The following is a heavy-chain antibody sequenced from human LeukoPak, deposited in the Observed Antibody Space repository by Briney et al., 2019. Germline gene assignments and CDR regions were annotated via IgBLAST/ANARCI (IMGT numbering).Heavy chain of an antibody. Sequence: PSQTLSLTCTVSGGSISSGDYYWSWIRQPTGKGLEWIGNIYYSGSTNYNPSLKSRVTISVDTSKNQLSLSLSSVTAADTAVYYCARQPINYDSWFDPWGQGTLVTVSS. J-gene: IGHJ5*02. D-gene: IGHD3-3*01. V-gene: IGHV4-61*08. CDR3: ARQPINYDSWFDP. CDR2: IYYSGST. CDR1: GGSISSGDYY.